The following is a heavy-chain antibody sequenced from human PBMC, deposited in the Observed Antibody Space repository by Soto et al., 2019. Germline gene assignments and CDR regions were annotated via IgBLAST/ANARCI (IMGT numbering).Heavy chain of an antibody. V-gene: IGHV1-69*01. CDR2: IIPSFGTS. J-gene: IGHJ5*02. CDR3: ASSPGTYYSDSSGYAWFDP. Sequence: QVQLVQSGAEVKKPGSSVKVSCKASGGTFSSYAISWVRQAPGQELEWMGEIIPSFGTSNYAQKFQGRVTITVDEATSTAYMELRSLRSEDTAVYYCASSPGTYYSDSSGYAWFDPWGQGTLVIVSS. D-gene: IGHD3-22*01. CDR1: GGTFSSYA.